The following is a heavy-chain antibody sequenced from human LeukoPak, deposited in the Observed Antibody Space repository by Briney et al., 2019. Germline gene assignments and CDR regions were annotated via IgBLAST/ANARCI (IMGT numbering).Heavy chain of an antibody. CDR2: ISAYNGNT. CDR1: GYTFTSYG. J-gene: IGHJ4*02. D-gene: IGHD2-15*01. Sequence: GASVKVSCKASGYTFTSYGISWVRQAPGQGLEWMGWISAYNGNTNYAQKLQGRVTMTTDTSTSTAYMELRSLRSDDTAVYYCARYRACSGGSCYSGPDYWGLGTLVTFSS. CDR3: ARYRACSGGSCYSGPDY. V-gene: IGHV1-18*01.